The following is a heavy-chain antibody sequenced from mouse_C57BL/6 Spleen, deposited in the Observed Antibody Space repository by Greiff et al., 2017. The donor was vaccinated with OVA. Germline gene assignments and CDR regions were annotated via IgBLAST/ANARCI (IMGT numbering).Heavy chain of an antibody. V-gene: IGHV1-63*01. Sequence: VQLQQSGAELVRPGTSVKMSCKASGYTFTNYWLGWAKQRPGHGLEWIGDIYPGGGYTNYNEKFKGKATLTADTSSSTAYMQFSSLTSEDSAIYYGARSHCQSSYYAMDYWGQGTSVTVSS. CDR3: ARSHCQSSYYAMDY. CDR2: IYPGGGYT. J-gene: IGHJ4*01. CDR1: GYTFTNYW. D-gene: IGHD6-1*01.